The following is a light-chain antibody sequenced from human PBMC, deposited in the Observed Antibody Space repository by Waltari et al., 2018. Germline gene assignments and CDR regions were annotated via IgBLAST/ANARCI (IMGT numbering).Light chain of an antibody. CDR2: GAS. J-gene: IGKJ4*01. CDR1: QSVSSN. CDR3: QQYNNWPPLT. Sequence: EIVMTQSPATLSVSPGERATPSCRASQSVSSNLAWYQQKPGQAPRLLIYGASTRATGSPARFSGSGSGTEFTLTISSMQSEDFAVYYCQQYNNWPPLTFGGGTKVEIK. V-gene: IGKV3-15*01.